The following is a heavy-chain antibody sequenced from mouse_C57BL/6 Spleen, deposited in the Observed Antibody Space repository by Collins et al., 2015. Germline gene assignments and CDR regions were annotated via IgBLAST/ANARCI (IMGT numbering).Heavy chain of an antibody. CDR1: GYTFTDYY. J-gene: IGHJ2*01. CDR3: ARGGNYLGY. CDR2: INPNNGGT. Sequence: EVQLQQSGPELVKPGASVKISCKASGYTFTDYYMNWVKQSHGKSLEWIGDINPNNGGTSYNQKFKGKATLTVDKSSSTAYMELRSLTSEDSAVYYCARGGNYLGYWGQGTTLTVSS. V-gene: IGHV1-26*01.